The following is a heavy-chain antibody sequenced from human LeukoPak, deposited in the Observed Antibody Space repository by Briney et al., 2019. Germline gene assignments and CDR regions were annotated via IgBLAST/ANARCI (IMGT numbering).Heavy chain of an antibody. CDR1: GFDFSDFW. CDR3: ARDYKSPDFWAGYPPYHHDH. D-gene: IGHD3/OR15-3a*01. V-gene: IGHV3-7*01. J-gene: IGHJ4*02. Sequence: GGSLRLSCAASGFDFSDFWMSWVRHVPGKGLEWVATIKKDGSETHYVESVKGRFTISRHNADSSLYLQMNSLRAEDTAVYYCARDYKSPDFWAGYPPYHHDHWGQGILVTVSS. CDR2: IKKDGSET.